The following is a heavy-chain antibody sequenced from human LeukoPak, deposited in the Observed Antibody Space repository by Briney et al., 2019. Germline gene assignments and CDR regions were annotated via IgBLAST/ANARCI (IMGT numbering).Heavy chain of an antibody. CDR1: GFTVSSNY. Sequence: PGGSLRLSCAASGFTVSSNYMSWVRQAPGKGLEWVSIIYSGGSTYYADSVKGRFTISRHNSKNTLYLQMNSLRAEDTAVYYCAREGSGSYFVYWGQGTLVTVSS. D-gene: IGHD3-10*01. CDR2: IYSGGST. J-gene: IGHJ4*02. CDR3: AREGSGSYFVY. V-gene: IGHV3-53*04.